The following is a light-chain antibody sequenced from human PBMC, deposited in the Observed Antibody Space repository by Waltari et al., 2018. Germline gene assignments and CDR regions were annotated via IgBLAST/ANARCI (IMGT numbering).Light chain of an antibody. J-gene: IGKJ4*01. CDR1: QSFSTY. Sequence: EIVLPQSTATMSFSPGERATLSCRASQSFSTYLAWYQQRPGQPPRLLIYDSSSRATGIPARFSGSGSETDFTLTISSLEPEDFAVYYCQQRYKWPLTFGGGSKVEI. V-gene: IGKV3-11*01. CDR2: DSS. CDR3: QQRYKWPLT.